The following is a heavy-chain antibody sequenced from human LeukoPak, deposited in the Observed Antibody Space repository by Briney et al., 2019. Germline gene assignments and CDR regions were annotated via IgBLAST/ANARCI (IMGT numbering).Heavy chain of an antibody. CDR2: INWNGGST. J-gene: IGHJ3*02. Sequence: GGTLRLSCAASGFTFSSYGMSWVRQAPGKGLEWVSGINWNGGSTDYADSVNGRFTISRDNAKNSLYLQMNSLRAEDTALYYCARGLGSGSYSTFDIWGHGTMVTVSS. V-gene: IGHV3-20*04. CDR3: ARGLGSGSYSTFDI. CDR1: GFTFSSYG. D-gene: IGHD1-26*01.